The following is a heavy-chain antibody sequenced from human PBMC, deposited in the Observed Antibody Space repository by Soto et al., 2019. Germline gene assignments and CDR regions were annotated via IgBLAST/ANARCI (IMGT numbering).Heavy chain of an antibody. CDR2: IYYSGST. J-gene: IGHJ4*02. CDR3: ARDRGIAVAEGFDY. V-gene: IGHV4-59*01. Sequence: SETLSLTCTVSGGSISSYYWSWIRQPPGKGLEWIGYIYYSGSTNYNPSLKSRVTIPVDTSKNQFSLKLSSVTAADTAVYYCARDRGIAVAEGFDYWGQGTLVTVSS. D-gene: IGHD6-19*01. CDR1: GGSISSYY.